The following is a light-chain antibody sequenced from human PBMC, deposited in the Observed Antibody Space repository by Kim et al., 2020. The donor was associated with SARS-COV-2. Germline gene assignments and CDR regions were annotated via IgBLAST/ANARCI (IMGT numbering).Light chain of an antibody. CDR3: QQYGSLFT. CDR1: QSVSSSY. Sequence: EIVLTQSPGTLSLSPGERATLSCRASQSVSSSYLAWYQQNPDQAPRLLIYAASSTATGIPYRFSGSGSGTDFTLTISRLEPDDFAVYYWQQYGSLFTFGPGTKLEI. V-gene: IGKV3-20*01. J-gene: IGKJ2*01. CDR2: AAS.